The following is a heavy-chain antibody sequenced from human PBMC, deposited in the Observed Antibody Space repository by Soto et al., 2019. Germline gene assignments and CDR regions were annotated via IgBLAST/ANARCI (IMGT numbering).Heavy chain of an antibody. J-gene: IGHJ5*02. CDR1: GFTVSSNY. D-gene: IGHD3-9*01. CDR2: IYSGGST. CDR3: AKDSDHYYDILTGYYSDYNWFAP. V-gene: IGHV3-53*01. Sequence: GGSLRLSCAASGFTVSSNYMSWVRQAPGKGLEWVSVIYSGGSTYHADSVKGRFTISRDNSKNTLYLQMNSLRAEDTAVYYCAKDSDHYYDILTGYYSDYNWFAPWGQGTLVTVSS.